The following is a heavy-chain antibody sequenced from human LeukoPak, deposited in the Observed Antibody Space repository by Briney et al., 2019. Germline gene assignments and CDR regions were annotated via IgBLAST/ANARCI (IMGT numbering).Heavy chain of an antibody. Sequence: GGSLRLSCAASGFTFSSYWMSWVRQAPGKGLEWVANIKQDGSEKYYVDSVKGRFTISRDNAKNSLYLQMNSLRAVDTAVYYCARDLNRLLWFGELLLDYWGQGTLVTVSS. V-gene: IGHV3-7*01. CDR1: GFTFSSYW. CDR3: ARDLNRLLWFGELLLDY. D-gene: IGHD3-10*01. CDR2: IKQDGSEK. J-gene: IGHJ4*02.